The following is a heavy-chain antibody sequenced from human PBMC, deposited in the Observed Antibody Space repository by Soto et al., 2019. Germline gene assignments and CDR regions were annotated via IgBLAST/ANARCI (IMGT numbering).Heavy chain of an antibody. J-gene: IGHJ4*02. CDR3: TRDRSEGSGRYFWVDS. CDR1: VGSINFYY. D-gene: IGHD1-26*01. V-gene: IGHV4-4*07. CDR2: IYTSGSA. Sequence: PSETLSLTCTFSVGSINFYYWSWIRQPAGKGLEWIGRIYTSGSANYNPSLKSRVTMSVDPSKNQLSLKLRSGTAADSAIYYCTRDRSEGSGRYFWVDSWGQGILVTVS.